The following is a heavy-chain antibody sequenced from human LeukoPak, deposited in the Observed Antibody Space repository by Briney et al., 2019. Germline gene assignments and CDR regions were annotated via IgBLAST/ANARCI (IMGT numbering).Heavy chain of an antibody. D-gene: IGHD5-18*01. CDR2: IYSGGST. Sequence: PGGSLRLSCAASGFTVSSNYMSWVRQAPGKGLEWVSVIYSGGSTYYADSVKGRFTISRDNSKNTLYLQMNSLRAEETAVYYCARMIYSYGPNGAFDIWGQGTMVTVSS. V-gene: IGHV3-53*01. CDR3: ARMIYSYGPNGAFDI. J-gene: IGHJ3*02. CDR1: GFTVSSNY.